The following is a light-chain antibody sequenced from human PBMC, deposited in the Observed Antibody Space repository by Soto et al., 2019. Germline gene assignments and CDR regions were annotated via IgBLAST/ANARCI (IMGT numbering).Light chain of an antibody. V-gene: IGKV3-15*01. CDR3: QQGHNWPLT. Sequence: EIGMTQSPATLSLSPGERAALSCRASQSINSELAWYQQKPGQPPRLLIYGASTRATGVPARFTASESGSEFTLTTSGLQSEDFAVYYCQQGHNWPLTLGHGTRLE. CDR2: GAS. CDR1: QSINSE. J-gene: IGKJ2*01.